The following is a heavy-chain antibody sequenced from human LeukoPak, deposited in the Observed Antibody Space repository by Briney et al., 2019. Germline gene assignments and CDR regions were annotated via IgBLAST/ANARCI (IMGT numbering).Heavy chain of an antibody. J-gene: IGHJ4*02. CDR3: ARGRIAAAAAFDY. CDR1: GFTLSTYA. D-gene: IGHD6-13*01. V-gene: IGHV3-64*01. CDR2: ISSNGDST. Sequence: PGGSLRLSCAASGFTLSTYAMHWVRQAPGKGLEYVSAISSNGDSTYYANSVKGRFTISRDNSKNTLYLQMGSLRAEDMAVYYCARGRIAAAAAFDYWGQGTLVTVSS.